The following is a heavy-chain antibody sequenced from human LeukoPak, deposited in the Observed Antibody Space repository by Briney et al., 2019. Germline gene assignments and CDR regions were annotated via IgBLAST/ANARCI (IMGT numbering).Heavy chain of an antibody. D-gene: IGHD3-16*02. Sequence: GRSLRLSCAASGFTFSSYAMHWVRQAPGKGLEWVAVISYDGSNKYYADSVKGRFTISRDNSRNTLYLQMNSLRAEDTAVYYCARDLNDYVWGSYRPDAFDIWGQGTMVTVSS. CDR3: ARDLNDYVWGSYRPDAFDI. J-gene: IGHJ3*02. V-gene: IGHV3-30-3*01. CDR2: ISYDGSNK. CDR1: GFTFSSYA.